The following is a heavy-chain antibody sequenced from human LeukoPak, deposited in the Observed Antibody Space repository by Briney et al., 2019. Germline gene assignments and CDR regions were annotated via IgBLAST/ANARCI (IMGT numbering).Heavy chain of an antibody. CDR2: FNHIYGTT. CDR1: GGSFKNFA. V-gene: IGHV1-69*01. Sequence: SVKVSCKASGGSFKNFAISWVRQAPGQGPEWMGGFNHIYGTTNYVQKFQGRATITVDDSTNIAYLDLSSLRSDDTALYYCARRAEWFSWTRLDAFDIWGQGTMVTVSS. CDR3: ARRAEWFSWTRLDAFDI. J-gene: IGHJ3*02. D-gene: IGHD3-3*01.